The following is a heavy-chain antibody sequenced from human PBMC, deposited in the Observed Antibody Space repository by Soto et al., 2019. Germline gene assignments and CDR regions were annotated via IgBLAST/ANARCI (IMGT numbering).Heavy chain of an antibody. CDR3: ARHFLYCSGGSCYHWFEP. D-gene: IGHD2-15*01. V-gene: IGHV5-10-1*01. J-gene: IGHJ5*02. Sequence: GVSLKISCKGFGYSFTSYWISWVRQMPGKGLEWMGRIDPSDSYTNYSPSFQGHVTISADKSISTAYLQWSSLKASDTAMYYCARHFLYCSGGSCYHWFEPWGQGTLVTVSS. CDR1: GYSFTSYW. CDR2: IDPSDSYT.